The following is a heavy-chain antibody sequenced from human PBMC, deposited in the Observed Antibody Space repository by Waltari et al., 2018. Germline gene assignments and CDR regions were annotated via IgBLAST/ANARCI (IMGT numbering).Heavy chain of an antibody. CDR1: GRSISSGSYY. J-gene: IGHJ5*02. Sequence: QVQLQESGPGLVKPSQTLSLTCTVSGRSISSGSYYWSWIRQPAGKGLEWIGRIYTSGSTNYNPSLKSRVTISVDTSKNQFSLKLSSVTAADTAVYYCARESGSNWFDPWGQGTLVTVSS. CDR3: ARESGSNWFDP. D-gene: IGHD1-26*01. CDR2: IYTSGST. V-gene: IGHV4-61*02.